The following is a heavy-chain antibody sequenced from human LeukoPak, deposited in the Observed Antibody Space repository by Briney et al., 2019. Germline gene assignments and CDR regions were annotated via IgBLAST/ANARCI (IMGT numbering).Heavy chain of an antibody. V-gene: IGHV1-2*02. Sequence: ASVKVSCRASGYTFTDYHMHWVRQAPGQGLEWMGWINPNSGGTNYAQKFQGRVTMTRDTSISTAYMELSRLRSDDTAVYYCARVRLYSSSSGLIDYWGQGTLVTVSS. CDR3: ARVRLYSSSSGLIDY. D-gene: IGHD6-6*01. J-gene: IGHJ4*02. CDR2: INPNSGGT. CDR1: GYTFTDYH.